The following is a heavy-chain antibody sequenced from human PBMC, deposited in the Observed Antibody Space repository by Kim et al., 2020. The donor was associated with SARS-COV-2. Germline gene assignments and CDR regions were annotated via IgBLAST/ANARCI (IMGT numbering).Heavy chain of an antibody. J-gene: IGHJ1*01. CDR1: GFTFSSYA. CDR2: ISGSGGST. Sequence: GGSLRLSCAASGFTFSSYAMSWVRQAPGKGLEWVSAISGSGGSTYYADSVKGRFTISRDNSKNTLYLQMNSLRAEDTAVYYCAKTQDYFDSSGYYLEYFQHWGQGTLVTVSS. V-gene: IGHV3-23*01. CDR3: AKTQDYFDSSGYYLEYFQH. D-gene: IGHD3-22*01.